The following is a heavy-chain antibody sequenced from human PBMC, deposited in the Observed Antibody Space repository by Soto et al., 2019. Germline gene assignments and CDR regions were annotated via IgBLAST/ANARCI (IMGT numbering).Heavy chain of an antibody. CDR3: AKHNLFNSGTQGVDC. J-gene: IGHJ4*02. CDR1: GYTLTELS. CDR2: FDPEDGET. V-gene: IGHV1-24*01. D-gene: IGHD1-1*01. Sequence: ASVKVSCKVSGYTLTELSMHWVRQAPGKGLEWMGGFDPEDGETIYAQKFQGRVTMTEDTSTDTAYMELSSLRSEDTAVYYCAKHNLFNSGTQGVDCWGQGTLVTVSS.